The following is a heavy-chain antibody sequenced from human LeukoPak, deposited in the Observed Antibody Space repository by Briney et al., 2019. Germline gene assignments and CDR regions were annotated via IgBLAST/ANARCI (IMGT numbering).Heavy chain of an antibody. J-gene: IGHJ4*02. D-gene: IGHD5-12*01. Sequence: SETLSLTCTVSGGSISSYYWSWIRQPPGKGLEWIGYIYYSGSTNYNPSLKSRVTISVDTSKNQFSLKLSSVTAADTAVYYCARLHGGYEDCWGQGTLVTVSS. CDR1: GGSISSYY. CDR2: IYYSGST. CDR3: ARLHGGYEDC. V-gene: IGHV4-59*01.